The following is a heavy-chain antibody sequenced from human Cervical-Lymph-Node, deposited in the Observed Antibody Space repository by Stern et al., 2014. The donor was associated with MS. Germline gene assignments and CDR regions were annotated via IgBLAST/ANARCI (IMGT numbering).Heavy chain of an antibody. Sequence: VQLVESGGGLVQPGRSLRLSCTASGFTFGDYAMSWFRQAPGKGLEWVGFIRSKTYGGTPEYSASVRGRFTISRDDSKSIAYLQMNSLKTEDTALYYCSRETGATEEYYFDYWGQGALVTVSS. V-gene: IGHV3-49*03. J-gene: IGHJ4*02. D-gene: IGHD1-26*01. CDR2: IRSKTYGGTP. CDR1: GFTFGDYA. CDR3: SRETGATEEYYFDY.